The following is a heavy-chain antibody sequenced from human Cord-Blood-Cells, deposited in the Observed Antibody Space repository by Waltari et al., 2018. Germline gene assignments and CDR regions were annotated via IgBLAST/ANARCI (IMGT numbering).Heavy chain of an antibody. CDR2: ISGSGGST. CDR3: AKLNGRAVDI. J-gene: IGHJ3*02. D-gene: IGHD2-15*01. V-gene: IGHV3-23*01. CDR1: GFTFSSYA. Sequence: EVQLLESGGGLVQPGGSLRLSCAASGFTFSSYAMSWVRQAPGKGLEWFSVISGSGGSTYYAESVKGRFTISRDNSKNTLYLQMNSLRAEDTAVYYCAKLNGRAVDIWGQGTMVTVSS.